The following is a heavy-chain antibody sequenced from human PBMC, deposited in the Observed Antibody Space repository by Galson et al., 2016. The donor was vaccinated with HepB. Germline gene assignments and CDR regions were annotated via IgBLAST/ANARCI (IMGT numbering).Heavy chain of an antibody. J-gene: IGHJ6*02. D-gene: IGHD1-26*01. CDR2: IIPNFGTP. CDR1: GGSFNTYA. Sequence: VSCKASGGSFNTYAINWVRQAPGQGLEWMGGIIPNFGTPNYAQKFQGRVRITADESTNTVYMELSSLRCEDTAVYYCAREMGWDLPAYYYYALDVWGQGTTVTVPS. CDR3: AREMGWDLPAYYYYALDV. V-gene: IGHV1-69*01.